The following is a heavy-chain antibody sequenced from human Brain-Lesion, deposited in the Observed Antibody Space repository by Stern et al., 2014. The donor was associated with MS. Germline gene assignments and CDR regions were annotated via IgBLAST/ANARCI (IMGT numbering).Heavy chain of an antibody. J-gene: IGHJ5*02. D-gene: IGHD2-15*01. V-gene: IGHV4-39*01. CDR2: IYYRGNT. Sequence: VQLVESGPGLVKPSETLSLTCTVAGGSVSSTSYAWAWIRQPPGKGLEWIGTIYYRGNTYYSPSLKSRLTITLETSKNQFSLQLRSVTAADTAVYYCAGEEDIRYCSGGSCTGNWFDPWGQGTLVTVSS. CDR3: AGEEDIRYCSGGSCTGNWFDP. CDR1: GGSVSSTSYA.